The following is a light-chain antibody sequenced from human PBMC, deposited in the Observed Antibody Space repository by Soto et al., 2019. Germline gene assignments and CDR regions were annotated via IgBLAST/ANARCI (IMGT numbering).Light chain of an antibody. Sequence: QSALTQPASVSGSPGQSITISCTGSSSDVGGYSYVSWYQHHPGKAPKLMIYDVDVRPSGVSNRFSGSKSGNTASLTISGLQAEDEADYYCNSYTSSGTYVLFGGGTKLNVL. CDR1: SSDVGGYSY. V-gene: IGLV2-14*03. J-gene: IGLJ2*01. CDR2: DVD. CDR3: NSYTSSGTYVL.